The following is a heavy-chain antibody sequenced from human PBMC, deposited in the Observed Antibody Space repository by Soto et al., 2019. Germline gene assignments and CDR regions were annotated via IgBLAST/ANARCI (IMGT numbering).Heavy chain of an antibody. CDR3: TTVGILTGYSTFDY. J-gene: IGHJ4*02. Sequence: TGGFLRLSCAAPGVPFSNAWMNWVRQAPGKGLEWVGRIKSKTDGGTTDYAAPVKGRFTISRDDSKNTLYLQMNSLKTEDTAVYYCTTVGILTGYSTFDYWGQGTLVTVSS. V-gene: IGHV3-15*07. D-gene: IGHD3-9*01. CDR1: GVPFSNAW. CDR2: IKSKTDGGTT.